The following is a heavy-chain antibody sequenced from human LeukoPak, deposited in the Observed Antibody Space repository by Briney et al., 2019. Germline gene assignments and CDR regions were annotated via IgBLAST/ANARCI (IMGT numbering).Heavy chain of an antibody. D-gene: IGHD3-3*01. Sequence: HAGGSLRLSCAASGFTFSSYAMHWVRQAPGKGLEWVAVISYDGSNKYYADSVKGRFTISRDNSKNTLYLQMNSLRAEDTAVYYCARDGGYDFWSGYGLDYYYYMDVWGKGTTVTVS. CDR1: GFTFSSYA. CDR3: ARDGGYDFWSGYGLDYYYYMDV. J-gene: IGHJ6*03. V-gene: IGHV3-30*01. CDR2: ISYDGSNK.